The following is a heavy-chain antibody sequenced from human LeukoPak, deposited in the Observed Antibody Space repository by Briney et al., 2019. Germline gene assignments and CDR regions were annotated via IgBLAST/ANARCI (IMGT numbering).Heavy chain of an antibody. J-gene: IGHJ4*02. V-gene: IGHV3-21*01. Sequence: GGSLRLSCAASGFTFSSYGMNWVRQAPGKGLEWVSSISSSSSYIYYADSVKGRFTISRDNAKNSLYLQMNSLRAEDTAVYYCAVQGLRYFSRYWGQGTLVTVSS. CDR2: ISSSSSYI. CDR1: GFTFSSYG. CDR3: AVQGLRYFSRY. D-gene: IGHD3-9*01.